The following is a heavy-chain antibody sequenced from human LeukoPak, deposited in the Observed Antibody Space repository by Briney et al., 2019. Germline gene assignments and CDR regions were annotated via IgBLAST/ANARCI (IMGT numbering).Heavy chain of an antibody. CDR3: ARAGDGYIAFGY. CDR1: GGSISSSSYY. CDR2: IYYSGST. Sequence: ASETLSLTCTVSGGSISSSSYYWGWIRQPPGKGLEWIGNIYYSGSTYYNPSLQSRVTISVDTSKNQFSLKLSSVTAADTAVYYCARAGDGYIAFGYWGQGTLVTVSS. V-gene: IGHV4-39*07. D-gene: IGHD5-24*01. J-gene: IGHJ4*02.